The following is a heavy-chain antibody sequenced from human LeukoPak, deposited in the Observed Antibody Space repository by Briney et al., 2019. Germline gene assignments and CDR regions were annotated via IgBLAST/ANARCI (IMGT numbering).Heavy chain of an antibody. CDR3: ARIAGITMVRGNQNWFDP. V-gene: IGHV7-4-1*02. Sequence: ASVKVSCKASGYTFTSYAMNWVRQAPGQGLEWMGWINTNTGNPTYAQGFTGRFVFSLDTSVSTAYLQISSLKAEDTAVYYCARIAGITMVRGNQNWFDPWGQGTLVTVSS. D-gene: IGHD3-10*01. CDR1: GYTFTSYA. J-gene: IGHJ5*02. CDR2: INTNTGNP.